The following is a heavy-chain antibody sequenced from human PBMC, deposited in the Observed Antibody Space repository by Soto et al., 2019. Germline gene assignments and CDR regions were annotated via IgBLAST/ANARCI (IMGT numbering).Heavy chain of an antibody. D-gene: IGHD2-2*01. CDR2: IYHSGST. J-gene: IGHJ4*02. CDR3: ARGAVPAAYLFYFDY. V-gene: IGHV4-30-2*02. Sequence: SETLSLTCAVSGGSISSGGYSWSWIRQPPGKGLEWIGYIYHSGSTYYNPSLKSRVTMSVDTSKNQFSLNLASVTAADTAVYYCARGAVPAAYLFYFDYWGQGALVTVSS. CDR1: GGSISSGGYS.